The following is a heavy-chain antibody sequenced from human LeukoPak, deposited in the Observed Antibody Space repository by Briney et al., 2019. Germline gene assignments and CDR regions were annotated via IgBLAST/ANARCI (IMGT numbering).Heavy chain of an antibody. CDR2: IRRKVHGGTT. J-gene: IGHJ4*02. V-gene: IGHV3-15*01. CDR1: GFTFSHAW. D-gene: IGHD4-11*01. Sequence: GGSLRLSCAPSGFTFSHAWMSWLRHAPEKGLEWVEGIRRKVHGGTTDYAATVNGRFTISRDDSENKLYLQVNRVKNEGTGGCCCSGHMTSADYWGQGTLVTVSS. CDR3: SGHMTSADY.